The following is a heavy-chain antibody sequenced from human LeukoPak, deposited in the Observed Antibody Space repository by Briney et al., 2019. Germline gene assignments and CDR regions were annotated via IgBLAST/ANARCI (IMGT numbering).Heavy chain of an antibody. CDR1: GFTLSSYA. J-gene: IGHJ6*02. V-gene: IGHV3-23*01. CDR3: AKEGRDVKNARYGMDV. Sequence: GGSLRLSCAASGFTLSSYAMSWVRQAPGKGLEWVSAISGSGGSTYYADSVKGRFTISRDNSKSTLYLQMNSLRAEDTAVYYCAKEGRDVKNARYGMDVWGQGTTVTVSS. D-gene: IGHD5-24*01. CDR2: ISGSGGST.